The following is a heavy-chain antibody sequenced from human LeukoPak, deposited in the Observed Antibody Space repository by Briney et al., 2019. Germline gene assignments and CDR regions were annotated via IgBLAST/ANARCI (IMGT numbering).Heavy chain of an antibody. J-gene: IGHJ3*02. D-gene: IGHD3-9*01. CDR1: DYTFTSYG. Sequence: ASVKVSCKASDYTFTSYGISWVRQAPGQGLEWMGWISAYNGNTNYAQKLQGRVTMTTDTSTSTAYMELSSLRSEDTAVFYCARGMVREDILTGTDAFDIWGQGTMVTVSS. CDR2: ISAYNGNT. V-gene: IGHV1-18*01. CDR3: ARGMVREDILTGTDAFDI.